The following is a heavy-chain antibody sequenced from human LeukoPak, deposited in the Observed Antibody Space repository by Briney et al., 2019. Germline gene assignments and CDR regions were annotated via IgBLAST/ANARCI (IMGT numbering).Heavy chain of an antibody. V-gene: IGHV1-2*02. J-gene: IGHJ4*02. CDR3: ARGRNIEMTTMSGGSDY. Sequence: GASVRVSCKASRYTFTDYYMHWVRQAPGQGLEWMGWLNPNSGDTNYAQKFQGRVSMTRDSSISTAYMDLSDLRSDDTAVYSCARGRNIEMTTMSGGSDYWGQGTLVTVSS. CDR2: LNPNSGDT. D-gene: IGHD5-24*01. CDR1: RYTFTDYY.